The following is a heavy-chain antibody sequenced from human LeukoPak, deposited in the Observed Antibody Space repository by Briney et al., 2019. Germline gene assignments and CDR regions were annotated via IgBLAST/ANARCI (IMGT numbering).Heavy chain of an antibody. D-gene: IGHD2-8*02. V-gene: IGHV1-24*01. CDR3: ATGGLVVYRGRGDRDDAFDI. J-gene: IGHJ3*02. CDR1: GYTLTELS. CDR2: FDPEDGET. Sequence: ASVKVSCKVSGYTLTELSMHWVRQAPGKGLEWMGGFDPEDGETIYAQKFQGRVTMTEDTSTDTAYMELSSLRSEDTAVYYCATGGLVVYRGRGDRDDAFDIWGQGTMVTVSS.